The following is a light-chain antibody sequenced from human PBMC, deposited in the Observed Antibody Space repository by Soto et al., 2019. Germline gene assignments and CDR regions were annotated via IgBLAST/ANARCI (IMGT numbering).Light chain of an antibody. J-gene: IGKJ1*01. V-gene: IGKV3-15*01. CDR3: QQYNNWPPWT. CDR2: GPS. Sequence: EIVLTQSPATLSVSPGARATLSSRASQSISTNLAWYQQKPGQAPRLLIYGPSTRAPGIPARFSGSGSGTEFTLTISSLQSEDFAIYYCQQYNNWPPWTFGQGTKVEV. CDR1: QSISTN.